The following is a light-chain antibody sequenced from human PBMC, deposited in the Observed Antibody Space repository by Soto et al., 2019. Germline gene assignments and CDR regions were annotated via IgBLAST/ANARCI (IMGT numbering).Light chain of an antibody. CDR2: GAT. CDR3: QQYGSSWT. J-gene: IGKJ1*01. Sequence: ENVFTQSPASLALSPGDTATISCRPTHSVRNYLAWYQQKPSQAPRLLIYGATSRATGIPDRFSGSGSGTDFTLTISRLEPEDFAVYYCQQYGSSWTFGQGTKVDIK. CDR1: HSVRNY. V-gene: IGKV3-20*01.